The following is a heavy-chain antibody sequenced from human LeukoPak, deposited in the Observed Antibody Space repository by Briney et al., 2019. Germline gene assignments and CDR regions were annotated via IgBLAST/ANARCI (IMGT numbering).Heavy chain of an antibody. CDR3: ARGGHYYGSGSYYLDY. CDR2: IYYSGST. V-gene: IGHV4-59*01. Sequence: PSETLSLTCTVSGGSISSYYWSWIRQPPGKGLEWIGYIYYSGSTNYNPSLKSRVTISVDTSKNQFSLKLSSVTAADTAVYYCARGGHYYGSGSYYLDYWGQGNLVTVSS. D-gene: IGHD3-10*01. CDR1: GGSISSYY. J-gene: IGHJ4*02.